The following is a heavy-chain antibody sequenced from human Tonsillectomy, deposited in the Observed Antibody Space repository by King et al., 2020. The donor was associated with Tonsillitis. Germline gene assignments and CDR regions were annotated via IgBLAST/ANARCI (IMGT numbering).Heavy chain of an antibody. CDR3: ARLNLVPLRRFYSFDY. D-gene: IGHD2-8*02. V-gene: IGHV5-51*01. Sequence: VQLVQSGAEVKKPGESLKISCKASGYTFINHWIAWVRQKPGKGPEWMGIIFPSDSDTRYSPSFEGQVTISVDKSIDTAYMQWTSLKASDSAIYFCARLNLVPLRRFYSFDYWGQGSQVTVSS. J-gene: IGHJ4*02. CDR1: GYTFINHW. CDR2: IFPSDSDT.